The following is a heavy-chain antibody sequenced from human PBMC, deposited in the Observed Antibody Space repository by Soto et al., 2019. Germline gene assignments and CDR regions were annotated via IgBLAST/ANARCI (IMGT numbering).Heavy chain of an antibody. CDR3: ARATAMVTSYYYYYYMAV. D-gene: IGHD5-18*01. CDR2: ISSSSSTI. Sequence: VQVVESGGGLVQPGGSLRLSCAASGFIFSSYSMNWVRQAPGKGLEWVSYISSSSSTIYYADSVKGRFTISRDNAKKSLYLQMNSPRAEDTALYYCARATAMVTSYYYYYYMAVWGKGTTVTVSS. V-gene: IGHV3-48*01. CDR1: GFIFSSYS. J-gene: IGHJ6*03.